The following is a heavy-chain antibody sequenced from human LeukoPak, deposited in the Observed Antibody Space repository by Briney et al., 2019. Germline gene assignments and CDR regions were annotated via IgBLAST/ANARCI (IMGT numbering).Heavy chain of an antibody. J-gene: IGHJ6*02. Sequence: GRSLSLSCAASGFTFDDYAMHWVRQVPGKGLEWVSGISWNNRDIGYADSVKGRFTFSRDNAKNSLFLQMNSLRPDDSAVYYCVKDLGSAITSALALDVWGQGTTVTVSS. V-gene: IGHV3-9*01. CDR1: GFTFDDYA. CDR3: VKDLGSAITSALALDV. D-gene: IGHD2-15*01. CDR2: ISWNNRDI.